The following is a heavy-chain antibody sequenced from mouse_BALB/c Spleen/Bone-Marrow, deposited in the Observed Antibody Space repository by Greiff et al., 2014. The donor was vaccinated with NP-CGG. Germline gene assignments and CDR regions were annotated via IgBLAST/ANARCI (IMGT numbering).Heavy chain of an antibody. CDR3: SRSGNYGTRYYYAMDY. CDR2: INYSGST. Sequence: EVKLVESGPGLVRPSQSLSLTCTVTDYSITSDYAWNWIRQFPGNKLEWMGYINYSGSTSYNPSLKSRISITRDTSKNQFFLQLNSVTTEDTATYYCSRSGNYGTRYYYAMDYWGQGTSVTVSS. CDR1: DYSITSDYA. D-gene: IGHD1-1*01. V-gene: IGHV3-2*02. J-gene: IGHJ4*01.